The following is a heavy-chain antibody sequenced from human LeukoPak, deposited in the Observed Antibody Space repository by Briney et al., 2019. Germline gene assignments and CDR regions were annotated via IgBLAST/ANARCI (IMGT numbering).Heavy chain of an antibody. Sequence: PSETLSLTCTVSGGSISAYYWSWIRQPPGKGLEWIGYIYHSGSTKYNPSLKSRVTISVDTSKNQFSLKLSSVTAADTAVYYCARDGYSGNDGLWGQGTLVTVSS. CDR2: IYHSGST. D-gene: IGHD5-12*01. J-gene: IGHJ4*02. V-gene: IGHV4-59*01. CDR1: GGSISAYY. CDR3: ARDGYSGNDGL.